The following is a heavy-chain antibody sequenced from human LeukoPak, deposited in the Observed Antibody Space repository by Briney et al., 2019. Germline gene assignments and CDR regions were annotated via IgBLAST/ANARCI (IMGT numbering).Heavy chain of an antibody. CDR2: IKNDGSST. V-gene: IGHV3-74*01. Sequence: GGSLRLSCVASGVTLSNYAMSWARQGPGKGLVWVSRIKNDGSSTSYADSVKGRFTISRDNAKNTLYLQMNSLRAEDTAVYYCTKSDWFDPWGQGTLVTVSS. CDR3: TKSDWFDP. J-gene: IGHJ5*02. CDR1: GVTLSNYA.